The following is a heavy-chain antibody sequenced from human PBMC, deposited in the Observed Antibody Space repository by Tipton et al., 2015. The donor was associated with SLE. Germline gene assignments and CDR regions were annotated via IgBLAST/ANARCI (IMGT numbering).Heavy chain of an antibody. CDR3: ARGGETYCTNGVCYHWTFLHSNYYYYMDV. Sequence: SLRLSCAASGFTFSSYSMNWVRQAPGKGLEWVSSISSSSSYIYYADSVKGRFTISRDNAKNSLYLQMNSLRAEDTAVYYCARGGETYCTNGVCYHWTFLHSNYYYYMDVWGKGTTVTVSS. D-gene: IGHD2-8*01. CDR2: ISSSSSYI. V-gene: IGHV3-21*04. J-gene: IGHJ6*03. CDR1: GFTFSSYS.